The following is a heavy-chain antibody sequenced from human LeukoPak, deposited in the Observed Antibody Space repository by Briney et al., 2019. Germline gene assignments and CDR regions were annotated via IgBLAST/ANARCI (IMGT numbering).Heavy chain of an antibody. CDR1: GFTFSNAY. D-gene: IGHD3-9*01. CDR2: ISYDGSNK. CDR3: ARLGVHEDLTGYYNDWFDP. V-gene: IGHV3-30-3*01. Sequence: GGSLRLSCAASGFTFSNAYMNWVRQAPGKGLEWVAVISYDGSNKYYADSVKGRFTISRDNSKNTLYLQMNSLRAEDTAVYYCARLGVHEDLTGYYNDWFDPWGQGTLVTVSS. J-gene: IGHJ5*02.